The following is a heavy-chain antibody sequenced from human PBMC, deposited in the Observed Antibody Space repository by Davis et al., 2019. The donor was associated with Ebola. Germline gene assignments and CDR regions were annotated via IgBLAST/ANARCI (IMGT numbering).Heavy chain of an antibody. J-gene: IGHJ6*02. Sequence: PGGSLRLSCAASGFTFSDYYMSWIRQAPGKGLEWVSYISSSGSTIYYADSVKGRFTISRDNAKNSLYLQMNSLRAEDTAVYYCARDHLYGYYYGMDVWGQGTTVTVSS. CDR1: GFTFSDYY. D-gene: IGHD2-2*02. CDR2: ISSSGSTI. CDR3: ARDHLYGYYYGMDV. V-gene: IGHV3-11*01.